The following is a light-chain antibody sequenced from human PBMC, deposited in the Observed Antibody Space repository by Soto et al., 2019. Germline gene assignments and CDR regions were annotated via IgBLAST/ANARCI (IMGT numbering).Light chain of an antibody. V-gene: IGKV3-15*01. CDR3: QQYFEWPPMT. CDR2: GAS. Sequence: EVVMPQSPATLSVSPGERATLSCRASETVATNLAWYQQKPGQAPRLLISGASTRAAGISNRFRGSGSGTEFTLTISSLRSEDSAIYYCQQYFEWPPMTFGQGTKVEI. J-gene: IGKJ1*01. CDR1: ETVATN.